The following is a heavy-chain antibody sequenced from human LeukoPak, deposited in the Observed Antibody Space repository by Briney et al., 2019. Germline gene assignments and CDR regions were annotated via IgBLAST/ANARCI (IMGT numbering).Heavy chain of an antibody. J-gene: IGHJ5*02. CDR3: ARAGYCTSTSCFSWFDP. CDR2: IYYSGST. V-gene: IGHV4-61*01. Sequence: SETLSLTCTVSGDSISSGSYYWSWIRQPPGEGLEWIGYIYYSGSTNYNPSLKSRVTISVDTSKNQFSLKLSSVTAADTAVYYCARAGYCTSTSCFSWFDPWGQGTLVTVSS. CDR1: GDSISSGSYY. D-gene: IGHD2-2*01.